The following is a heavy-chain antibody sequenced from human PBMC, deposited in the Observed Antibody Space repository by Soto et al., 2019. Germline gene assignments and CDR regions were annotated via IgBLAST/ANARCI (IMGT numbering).Heavy chain of an antibody. CDR3: ATGGGHDAFDI. D-gene: IGHD1-26*01. J-gene: IGHJ3*02. CDR2: IYYSGST. V-gene: IGHV4-39*07. Sequence: SETLSLTCTVSGGSISSSSYYWGWIRQPPGKGLELIGSIYYSGSTYYNPSLKSRVTISVDTSKNQFSLKRSSVTAADTAVYYCATGGGHDAFDIWGQGTMVTVSS. CDR1: GGSISSSSYY.